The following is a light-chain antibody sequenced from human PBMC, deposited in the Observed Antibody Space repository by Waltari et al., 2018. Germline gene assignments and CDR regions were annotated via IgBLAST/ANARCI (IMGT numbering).Light chain of an antibody. CDR3: CSYAGSYSPWV. CDR1: RSDVGGYNY. V-gene: IGLV2-11*01. Sequence: QSALTQPRSVSGSPGQSVTISCTGTRSDVGGYNYVSWYQQHPGKAPKLMIYDVSNRPSGVPDRFSGSKSGNTASLTISGLQAEDEADYYCCSYAGSYSPWVFGGGTKLTVL. CDR2: DVS. J-gene: IGLJ3*02.